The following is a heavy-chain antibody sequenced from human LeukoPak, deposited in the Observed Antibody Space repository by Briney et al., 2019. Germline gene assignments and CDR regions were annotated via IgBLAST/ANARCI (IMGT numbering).Heavy chain of an antibody. V-gene: IGHV4-59*01. D-gene: IGHD3-3*01. J-gene: IGHJ4*02. Sequence: SETLSLTCTVPGGSISSYYWSWIRRPPGKGLEWIGYIYYSGSTNYNPSLKSRVTISVDTSKNQFSLKLSSVTAADTAVYYCARGHYDFWSGYLGAPFAYWGQGTLVTVSS. CDR2: IYYSGST. CDR3: ARGHYDFWSGYLGAPFAY. CDR1: GGSISSYY.